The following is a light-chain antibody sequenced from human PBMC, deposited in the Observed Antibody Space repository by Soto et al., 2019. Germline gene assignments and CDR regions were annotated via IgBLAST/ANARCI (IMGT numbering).Light chain of an antibody. CDR3: MQALQTSYT. CDR2: LGS. V-gene: IGKV2-28*01. CDR1: QSLLHSNGYNY. Sequence: DIVMTQSPLSLPVTPGEPASISCRSSQSLLHSNGYNYLDWYLQKPGQSPQLLIYLGSNRASGVPDRFSDSGSCTDFTLKISRVEAEDVGVYYCMQALQTSYTFGQGTKLEIK. J-gene: IGKJ2*01.